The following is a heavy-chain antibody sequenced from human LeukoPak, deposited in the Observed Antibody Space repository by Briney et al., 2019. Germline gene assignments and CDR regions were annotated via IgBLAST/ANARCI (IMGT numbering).Heavy chain of an antibody. CDR3: ALHFWSGFIASAFHM. D-gene: IGHD3-3*02. CDR2: ISSSGKYI. CDR1: GFSFSKHG. Sequence: GGSLRLSCEASGFSFSKHGLNWVRQAPGKGLEWVASISSSGKYIYYAESLKGRFTISRDNAKNIVTLQMNSLRAEDTAIYYCALHFWSGFIASAFHMWGQGTMVTVSS. J-gene: IGHJ3*02. V-gene: IGHV3-21*04.